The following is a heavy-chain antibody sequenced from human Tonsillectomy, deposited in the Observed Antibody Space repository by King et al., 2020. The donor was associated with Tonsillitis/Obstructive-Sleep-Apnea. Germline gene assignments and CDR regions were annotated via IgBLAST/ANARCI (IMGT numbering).Heavy chain of an antibody. Sequence: VQLVESGGGVVQPGRSLRLSCAASGFTFSSYTMHWVRQAPGKGLEWVAVISYDGSNKYYADSVKGRFTISRDNSKNTLYLQMNSLRAEDTAVYYCARSGVGTPPDYGGQGTLVPAS. V-gene: IGHV3-30*04. CDR1: GFTFSSYT. CDR2: ISYDGSNK. CDR3: ARSGVGTPPDY. D-gene: IGHD7-27*01. J-gene: IGHJ4*02.